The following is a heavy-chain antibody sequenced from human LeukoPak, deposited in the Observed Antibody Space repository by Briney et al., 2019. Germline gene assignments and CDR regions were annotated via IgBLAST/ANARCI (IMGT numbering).Heavy chain of an antibody. CDR3: AADDDIVATI. V-gene: IGHV1-46*01. Sequence: ASVKVSCKASGYTFTSYYMHWGRQAPGPGLERMGIINPSGGSTNSAQKFQERVTITRDMATSTDYMELSSLRSEDTAVYYCAADDDIVATIWGQGTLVTVSS. CDR2: INPSGGST. J-gene: IGHJ4*02. CDR1: GYTFTSYY. D-gene: IGHD5-12*01.